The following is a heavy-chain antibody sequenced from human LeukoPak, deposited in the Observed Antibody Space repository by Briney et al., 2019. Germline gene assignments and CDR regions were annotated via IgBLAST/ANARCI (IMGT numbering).Heavy chain of an antibody. Sequence: SETLSLTCTVSGGSVSSGSYYWSWIRQPAGKGLEWIGRIYTSGSTNYNPSLKGRVTISVDTPKNQFSLKLSSVTAADTAVYYCARDGPYYYGSGSSFDYWGQGTLVTVSS. J-gene: IGHJ4*02. CDR1: GGSVSSGSYY. CDR3: ARDGPYYYGSGSSFDY. V-gene: IGHV4-61*02. D-gene: IGHD3-10*01. CDR2: IYTSGST.